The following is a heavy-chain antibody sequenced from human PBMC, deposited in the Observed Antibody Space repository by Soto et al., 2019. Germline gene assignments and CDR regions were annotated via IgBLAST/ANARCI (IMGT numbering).Heavy chain of an antibody. Sequence: QVQLQQWGAGLLKPSETLSLTCAVYGGSFSGYYWSWIRQPPGKGLEWIGEINHSGSTNYNPSLKRRVTKSVDTSKNQFSMKLSSVTAADTAVYYCARGPFTRTVTDGNYYYYYGMDVWGQGTTVTVSS. V-gene: IGHV4-34*01. J-gene: IGHJ6*02. CDR1: GGSFSGYY. CDR2: INHSGST. D-gene: IGHD4-17*01. CDR3: ARGPFTRTVTDGNYYYYYGMDV.